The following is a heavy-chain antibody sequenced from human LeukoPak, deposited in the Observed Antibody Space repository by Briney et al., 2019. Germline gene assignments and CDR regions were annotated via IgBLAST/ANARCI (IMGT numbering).Heavy chain of an antibody. CDR3: ARGLTGDAFDI. Sequence: GGTLRLSCAASGFTFSSYGMSWVRQAPGKGLEWVSAISGSGGSTYYADSVKGRFTISRDNAKNSLYLQMNSLRAEDTAVYYCARGLTGDAFDIWGQGTMVTVSS. D-gene: IGHD1-14*01. CDR1: GFTFSSYG. V-gene: IGHV3-23*01. J-gene: IGHJ3*02. CDR2: ISGSGGST.